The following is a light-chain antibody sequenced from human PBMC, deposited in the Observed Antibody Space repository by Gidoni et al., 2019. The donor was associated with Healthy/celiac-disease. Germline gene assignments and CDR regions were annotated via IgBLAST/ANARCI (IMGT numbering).Light chain of an antibody. CDR3: QQYDNLPIT. CDR1: QDISNH. J-gene: IGKJ5*01. V-gene: IGKV1-33*01. CDR2: DAS. Sequence: DIQMTQSPSSLSASVGDRVTITCQASQDISNHLNWYQQKPGKAPKLLIYDASNLETGVTSRFSGSGSGTDFTFTISSLQPEDIATYYCQQYDNLPITFGQGTRLEIK.